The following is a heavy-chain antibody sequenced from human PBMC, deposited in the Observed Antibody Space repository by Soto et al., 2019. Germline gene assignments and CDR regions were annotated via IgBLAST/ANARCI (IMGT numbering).Heavy chain of an antibody. CDR1: GFTFRSYV. V-gene: IGHV3-30*19. CDR3: ARWGTTGGLDV. J-gene: IGHJ1*01. D-gene: IGHD3-16*01. CDR2: TSYDGSDK. Sequence: QVQLVESGGGVVQPGTSLRVSCVGSGFTFRSYVIHWVRQAPGKGLEWVALTSYDGSDKYYGDSVRGRFTISRDNSRNTVDLQMDSLSLEDTGVYYCARWGTTGGLDVWGQGTLVSVSS.